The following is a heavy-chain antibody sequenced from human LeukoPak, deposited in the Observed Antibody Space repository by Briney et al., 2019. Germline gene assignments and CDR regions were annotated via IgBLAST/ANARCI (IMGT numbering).Heavy chain of an antibody. V-gene: IGHV3-23*01. Sequence: GGSLRLSCAASGFTFSSYAMSWVRQAPGKGLEWVSAISGSGGSTYYADSVKGRFIISRDNSKSTLYLQVSSLRTEDTAMYYCARDSYGFDYWGQGTLVIVSS. CDR3: ARDSYGFDY. D-gene: IGHD3-10*01. J-gene: IGHJ4*02. CDR2: ISGSGGST. CDR1: GFTFSSYA.